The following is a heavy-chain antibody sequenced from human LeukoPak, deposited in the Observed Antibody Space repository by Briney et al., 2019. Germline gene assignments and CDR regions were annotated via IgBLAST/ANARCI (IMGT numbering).Heavy chain of an antibody. D-gene: IGHD3-16*01. J-gene: IGHJ4*02. V-gene: IGHV3-48*03. CDR1: GFTFSSYE. CDR2: ISSSGSTI. Sequence: GGSLRLSCAASGFTFSSYEMNWVRQAPGKGLEGVSYISSSGSTIYYADSVKGRFTISRDNAKNSLYLQMNSLRAEDTAVYYCARAIRGPISDYWGQGTLVTVSS. CDR3: ARAIRGPISDY.